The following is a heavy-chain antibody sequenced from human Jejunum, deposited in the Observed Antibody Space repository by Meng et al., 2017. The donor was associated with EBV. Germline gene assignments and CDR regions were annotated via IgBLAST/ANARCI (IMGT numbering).Heavy chain of an antibody. V-gene: IGHV1-8*01. CDR1: GYTFTTHH. Sequence: QGQVVQSGAEVKKPGASVKVSCKASGYTFTTHHINWVRQATGQGLEYMGWMSPDNGDTGYAQNFQGRLTMTKDTSISTAYMELSSLTSDDTAVYYCARGDGYNLYWGQGTLVTVS. CDR3: ARGDGYNLY. CDR2: MSPDNGDT. J-gene: IGHJ4*02. D-gene: IGHD5-24*01.